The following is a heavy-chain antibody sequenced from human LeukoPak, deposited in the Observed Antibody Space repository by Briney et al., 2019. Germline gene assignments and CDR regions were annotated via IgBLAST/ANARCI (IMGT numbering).Heavy chain of an antibody. CDR2: MYYTGNT. CDR3: AKGYTNGVNQEVWLDP. J-gene: IGHJ5*02. V-gene: IGHV4-39*07. D-gene: IGHD2-8*01. Sequence: SETLSLTCTVSGGSISSRSYSWGWIRQPPGKGLEWFGSMYYTGNTDYNPSLKSRLTMSVDTSKDQFSLKLSSVTAADTAVYFCAKGYTNGVNQEVWLDPWGQGTLVTVSS. CDR1: GGSISSRSYS.